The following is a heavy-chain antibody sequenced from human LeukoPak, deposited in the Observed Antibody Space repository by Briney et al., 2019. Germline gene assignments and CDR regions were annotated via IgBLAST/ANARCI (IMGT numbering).Heavy chain of an antibody. Sequence: SETLSLTCTVSGGSISSYYWSWIRQPPGKGLEWIGYIYYSGSTNYNPSLKSRVTISVDTSKNQFSLKLSSVTAADTAVYYCARAHDYGDYGFFYWGQGTLVTVSS. CDR2: IYYSGST. V-gene: IGHV4-59*12. CDR3: ARAHDYGDYGFFY. J-gene: IGHJ4*02. CDR1: GGSISSYY. D-gene: IGHD4-17*01.